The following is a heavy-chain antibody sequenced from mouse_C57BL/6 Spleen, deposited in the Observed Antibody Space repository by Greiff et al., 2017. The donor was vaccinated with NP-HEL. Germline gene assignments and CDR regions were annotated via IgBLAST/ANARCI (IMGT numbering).Heavy chain of an antibody. D-gene: IGHD2-4*01. CDR1: GYTFTSYW. J-gene: IGHJ2*01. Sequence: QVQLQQPGAELVRPGTSVKLSCKASGYTFTSYWMHWVKQRPGQGLEWIGVIDPSDSYTNYNQKFKGKATLTVDTSSSTAYMQLSSLTSEDSAVYYCARRYYDYERYYFDYWGQGTTLTVSS. CDR2: IDPSDSYT. V-gene: IGHV1-59*01. CDR3: ARRYYDYERYYFDY.